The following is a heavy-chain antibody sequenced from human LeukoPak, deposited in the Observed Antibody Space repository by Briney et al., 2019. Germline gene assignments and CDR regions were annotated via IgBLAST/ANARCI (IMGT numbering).Heavy chain of an antibody. CDR3: ARYTVPDYDFWSGYDGMDV. J-gene: IGHJ6*02. CDR2: INHSGST. D-gene: IGHD3-3*01. CDR1: GGSFSGYY. Sequence: SETLSLTCAVYGGSFSGYYWSWIRQPPGKGLEWIGEINHSGSTNYNPSLKSRVTISVDTSKNQFSLKLSSVTAADTAVYYCARYTVPDYDFWSGYDGMDVWGQGTTVTVS. V-gene: IGHV4-34*01.